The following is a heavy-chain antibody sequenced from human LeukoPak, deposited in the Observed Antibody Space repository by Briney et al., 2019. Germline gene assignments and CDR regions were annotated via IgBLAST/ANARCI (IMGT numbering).Heavy chain of an antibody. CDR1: GYTFTISD. CDR3: ARGRSGLAAAGTYDY. D-gene: IGHD6-13*01. Sequence: ASVKVSFKASGYTFTISDINWVRQAAGQGLEWMGWINPNSGRTGYAQKFQGRVTMTANTSISTAYMELRSLRFDDTAVYYCARGRSGLAAAGTYDYWGQGTLITVSS. J-gene: IGHJ4*02. CDR2: INPNSGRT. V-gene: IGHV1-8*01.